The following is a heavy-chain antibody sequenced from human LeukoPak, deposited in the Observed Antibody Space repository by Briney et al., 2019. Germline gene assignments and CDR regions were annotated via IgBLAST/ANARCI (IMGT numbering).Heavy chain of an antibody. Sequence: GGSLRLSCAASGFTFDDYGMSWVRQAPGKGLEWVSGINWNGGSTGYADSVKGRFTISRDNAKNSLYPQMNSLRAEDTALYYCASFISSGWAGGAFDIWGQGTMVSVSS. J-gene: IGHJ3*02. CDR3: ASFISSGWAGGAFDI. V-gene: IGHV3-20*04. CDR1: GFTFDDYG. D-gene: IGHD6-19*01. CDR2: INWNGGST.